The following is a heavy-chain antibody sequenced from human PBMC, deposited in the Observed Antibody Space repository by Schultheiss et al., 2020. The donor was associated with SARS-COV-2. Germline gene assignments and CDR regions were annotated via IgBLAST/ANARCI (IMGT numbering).Heavy chain of an antibody. V-gene: IGHV4-59*01. CDR2: IYYSGST. Sequence: SETLSLTCTVSGGSISSYYWSWIRQPPGKGLEWIGYIYYSGSTNYNPSLKSRVTISVDTSKNQFSLKLSSVTAADTAVYYCARDYPRWDAFDIWGQGTMVTVSS. CDR1: GGSISSYY. CDR3: ARDYPRWDAFDI. D-gene: IGHD4-23*01. J-gene: IGHJ3*02.